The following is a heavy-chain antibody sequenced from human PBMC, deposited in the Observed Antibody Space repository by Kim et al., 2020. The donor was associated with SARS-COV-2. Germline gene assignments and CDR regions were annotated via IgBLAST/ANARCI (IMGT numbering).Heavy chain of an antibody. CDR3: ATFLKLAWTSPRGDAFDI. CDR1: GFTFSDYY. V-gene: IGHV3-11*01. Sequence: GGSLRLSCAASGFTFSDYYMSWIRQAPGKGLEWVSYISSSGSTIYYADSVKGRFTISRDNAKNSLYLQMNSLRAEDTAVYYCATFLKLAWTSPRGDAFDIWGQGTMVTVSS. J-gene: IGHJ3*02. CDR2: ISSSGSTI. D-gene: IGHD6-6*01.